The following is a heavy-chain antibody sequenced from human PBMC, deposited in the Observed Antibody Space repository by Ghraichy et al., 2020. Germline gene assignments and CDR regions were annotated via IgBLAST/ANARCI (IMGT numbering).Heavy chain of an antibody. J-gene: IGHJ6*03. CDR1: GGSISSGAYY. CDR2: IYDSGST. Sequence: SETLSLTCAVSGGSISSGAYYWSWIRQHPGKGLEWIGYIYDSGSTHSNLSLESRLTLTVDTSKNQFSLKLSSVTAADTAVYYFAGGGPIVIAAAGKNDYYFCMDVWGTGTTVPVSS. CDR3: AGGGPIVIAAAGKNDYYFCMDV. V-gene: IGHV4-31*11. D-gene: IGHD6-13*01.